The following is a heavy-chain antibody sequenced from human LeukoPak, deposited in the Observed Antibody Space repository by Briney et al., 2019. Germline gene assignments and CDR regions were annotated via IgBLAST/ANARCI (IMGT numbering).Heavy chain of an antibody. CDR1: GFTFSSYA. Sequence: GGSLRLSCAASGFTFSSYAMHWVRQAPGKGLEWVAVISYDGSNKYYADSVKGRFTISRDNSKNTLYLQMNSLRAEDTAVYYCARAFRIVGATRFDPWGQGTLVTVSS. V-gene: IGHV3-30-3*01. CDR2: ISYDGSNK. J-gene: IGHJ5*02. D-gene: IGHD1-26*01. CDR3: ARAFRIVGATRFDP.